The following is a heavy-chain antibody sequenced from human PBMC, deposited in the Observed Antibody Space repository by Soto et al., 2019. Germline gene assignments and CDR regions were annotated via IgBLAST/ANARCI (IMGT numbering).Heavy chain of an antibody. D-gene: IGHD2-2*01. V-gene: IGHV1-69*06. CDR2: IIPIFGTA. J-gene: IGHJ6*02. CDR3: ARAIAPYQLLLDGMDV. CDR1: GGTFSSYA. Sequence: GASVKVSCKAFGGTFSSYAISWVLQAPGQGLEWMGGIIPIFGTANYAQKFQGRVTITADKSTSTAYMEPSSLRSEDTAVYYCARAIAPYQLLLDGMDVWGQGTTVTVSS.